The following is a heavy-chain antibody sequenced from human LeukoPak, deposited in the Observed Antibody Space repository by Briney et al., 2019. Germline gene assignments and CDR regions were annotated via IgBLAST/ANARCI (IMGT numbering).Heavy chain of an antibody. CDR1: GGTFSSYA. CDR3: ARVWDQHEAFDI. CDR2: IIPIFGTA. J-gene: IGHJ3*02. V-gene: IGHV1-69*01. Sequence: ASVKVSCKASGGTFSSYAISWMRQAPGQGLEWMGGIIPIFGTANYAQKFQGRVTITADESTSTAYMELSSLRSEDTAVYYCARVWDQHEAFDIWGQGTMVTVSS. D-gene: IGHD1-26*01.